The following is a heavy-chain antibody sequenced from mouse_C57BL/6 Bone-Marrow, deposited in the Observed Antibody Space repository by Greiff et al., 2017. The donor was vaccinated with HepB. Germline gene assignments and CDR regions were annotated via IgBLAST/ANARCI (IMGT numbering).Heavy chain of an antibody. CDR1: GYTFTSYW. CDR2: IHPNSGST. Sequence: QVQLQQPGAELVKPGASVKLSCKASGYTFTSYWMHWVKQRPGQGLVWIGMIHPNSGSTNYNEKFKSKATLTVDKSSSTAYMQLSSLTSEDSAVYYCSDISGYGYYAMDYWGQGTSVTVSS. D-gene: IGHD3-2*02. J-gene: IGHJ4*01. V-gene: IGHV1-64*01. CDR3: SDISGYGYYAMDY.